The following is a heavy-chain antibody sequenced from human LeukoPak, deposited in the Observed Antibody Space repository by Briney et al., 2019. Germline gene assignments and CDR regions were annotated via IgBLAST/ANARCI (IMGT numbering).Heavy chain of an antibody. CDR1: GGSFSGYY. CDR3: ARGPRIAVAGI. V-gene: IGHV4-34*01. J-gene: IGHJ4*02. CDR2: INHSGST. Sequence: PSETLSLTCAVYGGSFSGYYWSWIRPPPGKGPEWIGEINHSGSTNYNPSLKSRVTISVDTSKNQFSLKLSSVTAADTAVYYCARGPRIAVAGIWGQGTLVTVSS. D-gene: IGHD6-19*01.